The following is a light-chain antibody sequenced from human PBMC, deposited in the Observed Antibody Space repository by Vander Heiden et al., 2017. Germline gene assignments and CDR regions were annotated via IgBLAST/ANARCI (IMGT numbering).Light chain of an antibody. J-gene: IGKJ2*01. V-gene: IGKV1-39*01. CDR2: LTS. CDR1: QPITNY. CDR3: QQTYSTPFT. Sequence: DIQMTQSPSSLSASVGDRVTITCRASQPITNYLNWYTQRPGEAPKLLIYLTSNLHTGVPLRFGGSGSGTDFTLTISSLQPEDFATYFCQQTYSTPFTFGQGTRLDIK.